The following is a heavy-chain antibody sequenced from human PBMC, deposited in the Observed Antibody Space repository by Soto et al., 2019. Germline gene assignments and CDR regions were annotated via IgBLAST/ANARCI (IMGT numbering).Heavy chain of an antibody. CDR1: GYTFTSYG. Sequence: ASVKVSCKASGYTFTSYGISWVRQAPGQGLEWMGWISAYNGNTNYAQKLQGRVTMTTDTSTSTAYMELRSLRSDDTAVYYCATSLSWFSYYGILNCSDWFDLWGQGTLVTVSA. J-gene: IGHJ5*02. CDR2: ISAYNGNT. D-gene: IGHD3-9*01. V-gene: IGHV1-18*01. CDR3: ATSLSWFSYYGILNCSDWFDL.